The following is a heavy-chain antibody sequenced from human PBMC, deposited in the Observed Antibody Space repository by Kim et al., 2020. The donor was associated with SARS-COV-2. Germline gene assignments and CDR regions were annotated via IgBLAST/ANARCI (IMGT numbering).Heavy chain of an antibody. V-gene: IGHV3-23*01. Sequence: GGSLRLSCAASGFTFSSYAMSWVRQAPGKGLEWVSVISGSGGNTYFADSVKGRFTISRDNSKNTLYLQMNSLRAEDTAVYYCARDQRDGSDWYELLDSWGQGTLVTVSS. CDR2: ISGSGGNT. D-gene: IGHD6-19*01. CDR1: GFTFSSYA. CDR3: ARDQRDGSDWYELLDS. J-gene: IGHJ5*01.